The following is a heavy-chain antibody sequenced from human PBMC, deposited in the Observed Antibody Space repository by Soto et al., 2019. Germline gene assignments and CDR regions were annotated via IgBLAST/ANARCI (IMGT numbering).Heavy chain of an antibody. V-gene: IGHV3-15*07. Sequence: GGSLRLSCAASGFTFSNAWMNWVRQAPGKGLEWVGRIKSKTDGGTTDYAAPVKGRFTISRDDSKNTLYLQMNSLKTEDTAVYYCTTTPAREWELLIPGWGQGTLVTVSS. J-gene: IGHJ4*02. CDR3: TTTPAREWELLIPG. CDR2: IKSKTDGGTT. CDR1: GFTFSNAW. D-gene: IGHD1-26*01.